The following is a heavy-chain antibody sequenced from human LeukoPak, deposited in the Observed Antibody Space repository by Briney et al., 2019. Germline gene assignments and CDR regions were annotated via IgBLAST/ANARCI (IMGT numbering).Heavy chain of an antibody. CDR2: MNPNSGNT. D-gene: IGHD6-19*01. V-gene: IGHV1-8*03. CDR1: GYTFTSYD. J-gene: IGHJ4*02. Sequence: ASVKVSCKASGYTFTSYDINWVRQATGQGLEWMGWMNPNSGNTGYAQKFQGRVTITRNTSISTAYMELSSLRSEDTAVYYCARARSGWYGRFFDYWGQGTLVTVSS. CDR3: ARARSGWYGRFFDY.